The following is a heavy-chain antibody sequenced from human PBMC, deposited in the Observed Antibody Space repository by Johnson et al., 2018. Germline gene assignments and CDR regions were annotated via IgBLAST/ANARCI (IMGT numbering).Heavy chain of an antibody. J-gene: IGHJ3*02. CDR2: ISGSGGST. CDR3: AKVWPYSSGWDEFPDAFDI. V-gene: IGHV3-23*04. CDR1: GFTFSSYA. Sequence: VQLVQSGGGLVQPGGSLRLSCAASGFTFSSYAMSWVRQAPGKGLEWVSAISGSGGSTYYADSVKGRFTIPRDNSKNTLYLQMNSLRAEDTAVYYCAKVWPYSSGWDEFPDAFDIWGQGTMVTVSS. D-gene: IGHD6-19*01.